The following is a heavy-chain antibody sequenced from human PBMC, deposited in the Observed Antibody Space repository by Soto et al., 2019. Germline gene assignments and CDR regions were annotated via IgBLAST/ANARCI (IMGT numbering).Heavy chain of an antibody. D-gene: IGHD7-27*01. CDR1: GDPVTSGSYY. V-gene: IGHV4-61*03. CDR3: AREWGLLPYYVMNV. CDR2: ISYPERT. J-gene: IGHJ6*02. Sequence: SETLSLTCIVSGDPVTSGSYYWTWLRQPPGKGLEWIGYISYPERTQYNPSLQRRVTISVDTSKNGFSLNLSSVTAADTAVYFCAREWGLLPYYVMNVWGHGTAVTVSS.